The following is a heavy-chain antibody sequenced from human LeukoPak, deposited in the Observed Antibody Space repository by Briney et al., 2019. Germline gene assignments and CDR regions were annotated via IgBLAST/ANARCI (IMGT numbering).Heavy chain of an antibody. CDR1: GFTFSSYS. J-gene: IGHJ4*02. Sequence: PGGSLRLSCAASGFTFSSYSMNWVRQPPGKGLEWIGSIYYSGSTYYNPSLKSRVTISVDTSKNQFSLKLSSVTAADTAVYYCARFGYSSLRGIDYWGQGTLVTVSS. V-gene: IGHV4-39*07. CDR2: IYYSGST. D-gene: IGHD6-13*01. CDR3: ARFGYSSLRGIDY.